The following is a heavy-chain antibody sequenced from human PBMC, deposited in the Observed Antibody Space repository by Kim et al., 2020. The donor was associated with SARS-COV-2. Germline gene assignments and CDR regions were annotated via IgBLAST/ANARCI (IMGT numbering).Heavy chain of an antibody. CDR1: GFTFSTYA. CDR3: EASDY. V-gene: IGHV3-23*01. Sequence: GGSLRLSCAASGFTFSTYAMSWARQAPGKGLEWVSTISDSGLVTHYADSVKGRFTISRDNSRSTLFLHMKYLRAEDTAIYYCEASDYWGQGSLVTVSS. CDR2: ISDSGLVT. J-gene: IGHJ4*02.